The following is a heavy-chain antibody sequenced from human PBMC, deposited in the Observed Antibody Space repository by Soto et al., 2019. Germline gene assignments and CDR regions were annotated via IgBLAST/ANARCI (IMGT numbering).Heavy chain of an antibody. CDR1: GYSFTSYW. D-gene: IGHD2-2*01. V-gene: IGHV5-51*01. CDR2: IYPGDSDT. CDR3: AGQDCISTSCYGYYYYGMDV. J-gene: IGHJ6*02. Sequence: GESLKISCKGSGYSFTSYWIGWVRQMPGKGLEWMGIIYPGDSDTRYSPSFQGQVTISADKSISTAYLQWSSLKASDTAMYYCAGQDCISTSCYGYYYYGMDVWGQGTTVTVSS.